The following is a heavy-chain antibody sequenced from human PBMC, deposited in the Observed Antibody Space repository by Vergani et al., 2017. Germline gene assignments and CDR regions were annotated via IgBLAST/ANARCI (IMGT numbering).Heavy chain of an antibody. D-gene: IGHD2-2*01. CDR1: GGSVSSGSYY. CDR3: ARGRYCSSTSCLYFDY. CDR2: IYYSGST. Sequence: QVQLQESGPGLVKPSETLSLTCTVSGGSVSSGSYYWSWIRQPPGKGLEWIGYIYYSGSTIYNPSLKSRVTISVDTSKNQFSLKLSSVTAADTAVYYCARGRYCSSTSCLYFDYWGQGTLVTVSS. V-gene: IGHV4-61*01. J-gene: IGHJ4*02.